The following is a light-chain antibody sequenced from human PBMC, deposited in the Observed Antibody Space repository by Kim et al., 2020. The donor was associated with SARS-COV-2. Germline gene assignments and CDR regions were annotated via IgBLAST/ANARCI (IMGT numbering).Light chain of an antibody. J-gene: IGLJ2*01. CDR1: STDIGGYKS. Sequence: QSALTQPASVSGSPGQSITIACTGTSTDIGGYKSVSWYQQHQGKAPKLLIYGVTNRPSGVSDRFSGSKSGNTASLSISGLQAEDEADYYCSSYTVTSVVFGGGTQLTVL. CDR2: GVT. V-gene: IGLV2-14*03. CDR3: SSYTVTSVV.